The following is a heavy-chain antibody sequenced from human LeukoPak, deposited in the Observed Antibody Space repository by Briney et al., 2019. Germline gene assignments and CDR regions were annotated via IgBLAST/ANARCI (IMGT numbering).Heavy chain of an antibody. V-gene: IGHV3-30*02. J-gene: IGHJ6*03. CDR1: GFTFSIYS. Sequence: GGSLRLSCAASGFTFSIYSMNWVRQAPGKGLEWVAFIRYDGSNKYYADSVKGRFTISRDNSKNTPYLQMKSLRAEDTAVYYCAKGGGYEAQYYYYYLDVWGKGTTVTISS. CDR2: IRYDGSNK. D-gene: IGHD5-12*01. CDR3: AKGGGYEAQYYYYYLDV.